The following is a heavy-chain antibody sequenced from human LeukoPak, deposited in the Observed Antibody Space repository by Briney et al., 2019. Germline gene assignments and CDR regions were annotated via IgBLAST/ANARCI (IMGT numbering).Heavy chain of an antibody. V-gene: IGHV3-33*06. CDR3: AKDKGLWFGEFPYYFDY. CDR1: GYTLTELS. Sequence: SCKVSGYTLTELSMHWVRQAPGKGLEWVAVIWYDGSSKYYTDSVKGRFTISRDNPKNTLYLQMNSLRAEDTAVYYCAKDKGLWFGEFPYYFDYWGQGTLVTVSS. J-gene: IGHJ4*02. D-gene: IGHD3-10*01. CDR2: IWYDGSSK.